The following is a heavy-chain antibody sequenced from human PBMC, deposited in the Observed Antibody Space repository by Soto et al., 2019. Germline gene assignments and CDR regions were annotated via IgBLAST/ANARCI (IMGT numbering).Heavy chain of an antibody. Sequence: PGGSLRLSCAASGFTFSSYAMHWVRQAPGKGLEWVAVISYDGSNKYYADSVKGRFTISRDNSKNTLYLQMNSLRAEDTAVYYCARGGRIVATINGMDVWGQGTTVTVSS. CDR3: ARGGRIVATINGMDV. V-gene: IGHV3-30-3*01. CDR2: ISYDGSNK. D-gene: IGHD5-12*01. J-gene: IGHJ6*02. CDR1: GFTFSSYA.